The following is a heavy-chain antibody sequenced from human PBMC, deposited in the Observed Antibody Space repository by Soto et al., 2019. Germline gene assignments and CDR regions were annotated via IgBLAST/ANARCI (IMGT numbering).Heavy chain of an antibody. J-gene: IGHJ4*02. V-gene: IGHV3-15*01. CDR3: TTDYSPCSGGSCYPFDY. Sequence: GGSLRLSCAASGFTFSNAWMSWVRQAPGKGLEWVGRIKSKTDGGTTDYAAPVKGRFTISRDDSKNTLYLQMNSLKTEDTAVYYCTTDYSPCSGGSCYPFDYWGQGTLVTVSS. D-gene: IGHD2-15*01. CDR1: GFTFSNAW. CDR2: IKSKTDGGTT.